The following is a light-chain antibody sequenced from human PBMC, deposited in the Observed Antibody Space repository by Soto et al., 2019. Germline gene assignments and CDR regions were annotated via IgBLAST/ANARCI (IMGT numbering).Light chain of an antibody. J-gene: IGLJ2*01. CDR2: DVS. CDR3: CSYAGSYTFVV. Sequence: QSALTQPRSVSGSPGQSVTISCTGTSSDVGGYNYVSWYQQHPGKAPKLMIYDVSKRPSGVPDRFSGSKSGNTASLTISGXXXXXXXDYYCCSYAGSYTFVVFGGGTKLTVL. CDR1: SSDVGGYNY. V-gene: IGLV2-11*01.